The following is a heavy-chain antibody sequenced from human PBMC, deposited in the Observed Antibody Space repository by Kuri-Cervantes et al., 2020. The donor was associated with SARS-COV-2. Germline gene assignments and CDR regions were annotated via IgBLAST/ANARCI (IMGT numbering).Heavy chain of an antibody. J-gene: IGHJ4*02. CDR3: ARAQDYYDSSGSITLFDY. CDR2: IYTRGTT. Sequence: IISYYWRDIRQPDWKGLDWIARIYTRGTTNYNPSLKSRVTMSVGTSKIQFSLKLSSVTAADTAVYYCARAQDYYDSSGSITLFDYWGQGTLVTVSS. CDR1: IISYY. V-gene: IGHV4-4*07. D-gene: IGHD3-22*01.